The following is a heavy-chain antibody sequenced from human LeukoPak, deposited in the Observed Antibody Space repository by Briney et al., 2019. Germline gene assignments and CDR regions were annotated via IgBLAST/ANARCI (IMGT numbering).Heavy chain of an antibody. CDR3: AREIYRGSSGWYFDY. J-gene: IGHJ4*02. D-gene: IGHD6-19*01. CDR2: IYYSGST. CDR1: GGSISSSSYY. V-gene: IGHV4-39*07. Sequence: PSETLSLTCTVSGGSISSSSYYWGWIRQPPGKGLEWIGSIYYSGSTYYNPSLKSRVTISVDTSKNQFSLKLSSVTAADTAIYYCAREIYRGSSGWYFDYWGQGTLVTVSS.